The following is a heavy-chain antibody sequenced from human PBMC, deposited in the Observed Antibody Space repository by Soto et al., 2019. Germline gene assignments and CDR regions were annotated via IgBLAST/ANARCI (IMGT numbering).Heavy chain of an antibody. CDR1: GFTLSGYA. CDR2: ISSNGVGT. Sequence: EVQLAESGGGLAQPGGSLRLSCAASGFTLSGYAMDWVRQAPGKGLEYVSGISSNGVGTYYANSVQGRFTIPRDNSKNTVYLQMGSLRPEDMAVYYCARRARPYFYYLDVWGKGTTGTVSS. V-gene: IGHV3-64*01. J-gene: IGHJ6*03. D-gene: IGHD6-6*01. CDR3: ARRARPYFYYLDV.